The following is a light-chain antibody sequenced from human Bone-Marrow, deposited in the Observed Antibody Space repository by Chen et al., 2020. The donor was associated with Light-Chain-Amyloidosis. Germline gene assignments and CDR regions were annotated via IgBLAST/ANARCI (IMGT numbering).Light chain of an antibody. CDR1: SSDVGGDNH. Sequence: QSALTQPASVSGSLGQSITISCTGTSSDVGGDNHVSWYQQHPDKAPKLMIYEVTNRPSWVPDRFSGSKSDNTASLTISGLQTEDEADYCCSSYTITNTLVFGSGTRVTVL. J-gene: IGLJ1*01. CDR2: EVT. V-gene: IGLV2-14*01. CDR3: SSYTITNTLV.